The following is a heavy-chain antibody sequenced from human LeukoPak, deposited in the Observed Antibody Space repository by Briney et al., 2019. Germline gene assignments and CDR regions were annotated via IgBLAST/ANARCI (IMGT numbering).Heavy chain of an antibody. V-gene: IGHV3-21*01. Sequence: PGGSLRLSCAASGFTFSSYSMNWVRQAPGKGLEWVSSISSSSSYIYYADSVKGRFTISRDNAKNSLYLQMNSLRAEDTAVYYCAREGHRSHSSSWYYYYYYGMDVWGQGTKVTVSS. CDR1: GFTFSSYS. D-gene: IGHD6-13*01. J-gene: IGHJ6*02. CDR3: AREGHRSHSSSWYYYYYYGMDV. CDR2: ISSSSSYI.